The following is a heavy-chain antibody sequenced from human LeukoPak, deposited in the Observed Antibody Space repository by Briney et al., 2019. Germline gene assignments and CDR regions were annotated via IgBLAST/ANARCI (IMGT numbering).Heavy chain of an antibody. CDR3: ALKTVTTAYYCMDV. CDR1: GVSISSSNSY. Sequence: PSETLSLTCTVSGVSISSSNSYWGWIRQPPGKGLEWIGSIYYSGSTYYNPSLKSRVTISVDTSKNQFSLRLSSVTAADTAVYYCALKTVTTAYYCMDVWGKGTTVTISS. CDR2: IYYSGST. J-gene: IGHJ6*03. V-gene: IGHV4-39*07. D-gene: IGHD1-1*01.